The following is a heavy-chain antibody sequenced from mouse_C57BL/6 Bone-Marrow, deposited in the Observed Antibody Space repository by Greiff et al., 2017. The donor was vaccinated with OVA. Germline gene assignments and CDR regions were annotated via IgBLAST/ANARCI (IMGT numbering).Heavy chain of an antibody. CDR3: ASPLYYGSSPWYFDV. CDR2: INPYNGGT. D-gene: IGHD1-1*01. V-gene: IGHV1-19*01. CDR1: GYTFTDYY. Sequence: VQLQQSGPVLVKPGASVKMSCKASGYTFTDYYMNWVKQSHGKSLEWIGVINPYNGGTSYNQKFKGKATLTVDKSSSTAYMELNSLTSEDSAVYYCASPLYYGSSPWYFDVWGTGTTVTVSS. J-gene: IGHJ1*03.